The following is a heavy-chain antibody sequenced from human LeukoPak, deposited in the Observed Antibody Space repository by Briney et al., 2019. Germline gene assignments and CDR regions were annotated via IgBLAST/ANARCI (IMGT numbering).Heavy chain of an antibody. J-gene: IGHJ3*02. V-gene: IGHV4-30-4*01. Sequence: SETLSLTCTVSGGSISSGDYYWSWIRQPPGKGLEWIGYIYYSGSTYYNPSLKSRVTISVDTSKYQFSLKLSSVTAADTAVYYCARAGLRYFDWLLDGADAFDIWGQGTMVTVSS. D-gene: IGHD3-9*01. CDR1: GGSISSGDYY. CDR2: IYYSGST. CDR3: ARAGLRYFDWLLDGADAFDI.